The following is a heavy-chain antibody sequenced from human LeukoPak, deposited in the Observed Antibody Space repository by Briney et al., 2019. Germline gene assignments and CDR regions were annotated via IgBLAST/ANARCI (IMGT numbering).Heavy chain of an antibody. J-gene: IGHJ3*02. D-gene: IGHD2-2*01. CDR2: INPSGGST. V-gene: IGHV1-46*01. CDR3: ARVRRGYCSSTSCYSAFDI. Sequence: VASVTVSCKASGYTFTSYYMHWVRQAPEQGLEWMGIINPSGGSTSYAQKFQGRVTMTRDMSTSTVYMELSSLRSEDTAVYYCARVRRGYCSSTSCYSAFDIWGQGTMVTVSS. CDR1: GYTFTSYY.